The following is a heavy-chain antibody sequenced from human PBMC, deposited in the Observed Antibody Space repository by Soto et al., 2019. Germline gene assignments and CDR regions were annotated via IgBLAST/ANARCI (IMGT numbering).Heavy chain of an antibody. J-gene: IGHJ4*02. CDR2: IYYSGST. Sequence: PSETLSLTCTVSGGSISSGGYYWSWIRQHPGKGLEWIGYIYYSGSTYYNPSLKSRVTISVDTSKNQFSLKLSSVTAADTAVYYCARGDYGDYVWYFDYWGQGTLVTV. V-gene: IGHV4-31*03. CDR3: ARGDYGDYVWYFDY. CDR1: GGSISSGGYY. D-gene: IGHD4-17*01.